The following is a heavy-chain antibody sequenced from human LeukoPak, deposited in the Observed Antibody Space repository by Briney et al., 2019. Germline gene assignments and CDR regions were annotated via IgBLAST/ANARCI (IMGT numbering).Heavy chain of an antibody. Sequence: GGSLRLSCVASGFSLSEYGIHWVRQAPGKGLEWLSFIRYDDSEYYADSVKGRFAISRDNSKNNLFLQMHSLRSEDTAVYYCAKDHVNHCASSVCYGLQSWGGGTLVIVS. CDR1: GFSLSEYG. CDR3: AKDHVNHCASSVCYGLQS. CDR2: IRYDDSE. J-gene: IGHJ5*02. V-gene: IGHV3-30*02. D-gene: IGHD3-22*01.